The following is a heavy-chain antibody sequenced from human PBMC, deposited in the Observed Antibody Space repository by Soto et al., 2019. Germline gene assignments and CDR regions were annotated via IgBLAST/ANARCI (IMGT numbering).Heavy chain of an antibody. Sequence: EVHLLESGGGLVQPGGSLRLSCAASGFTFSKYAMTWVRQAPGKGLQWVSSISGSGSSTYYADSVNGRFTISRDNSKNNLYLQMNSLTAEDTVVYYCAKAVATTIDVDYWGQGTLVSVSS. CDR1: GFTFSKYA. J-gene: IGHJ4*02. V-gene: IGHV3-23*01. CDR2: ISGSGSST. D-gene: IGHD1-26*01. CDR3: AKAVATTIDVDY.